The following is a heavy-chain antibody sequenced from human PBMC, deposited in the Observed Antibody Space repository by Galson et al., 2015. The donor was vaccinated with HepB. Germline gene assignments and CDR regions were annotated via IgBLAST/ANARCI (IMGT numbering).Heavy chain of an antibody. CDR3: ARGLLAARSALNY. J-gene: IGHJ4*02. V-gene: IGHV4-59*12. Sequence: LSLTCTVSSGSISPYYWNWIRQPPGKGLEWIGYIHYTGITNYNPSLKSRVTISVDTSKKQFSLKLSSVTAADTALYYCARGLLAARSALNYWGQGTLVTVSS. CDR1: SGSISPYY. D-gene: IGHD6-6*01. CDR2: IHYTGIT.